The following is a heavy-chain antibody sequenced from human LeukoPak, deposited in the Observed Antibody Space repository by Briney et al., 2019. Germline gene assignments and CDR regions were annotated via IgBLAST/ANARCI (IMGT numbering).Heavy chain of an antibody. Sequence: GGSLRLSCAASGFTVSSNYMSWVRQAPGKGLEWVSVIYSGGSTYYADSVKGRFTISRNNSKNTLYLQMNSLRAEDTAVYYCARETVTMVRGVIKDFQHWGQGTLVTVSS. D-gene: IGHD3-10*01. CDR3: ARETVTMVRGVIKDFQH. CDR2: IYSGGST. J-gene: IGHJ1*01. CDR1: GFTVSSNY. V-gene: IGHV3-66*02.